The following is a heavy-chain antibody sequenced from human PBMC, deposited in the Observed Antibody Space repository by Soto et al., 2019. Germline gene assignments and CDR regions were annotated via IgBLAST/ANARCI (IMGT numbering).Heavy chain of an antibody. CDR3: ANGAVAGTTTSYSDYGMDV. J-gene: IGHJ6*02. Sequence: QVQLLQSGAEVKKPGSSVRVSCEASGGTFRTYAISRVRQAPGQGLEWMGEIIPIFGTVNYAQKFQGRVTITAAESTTTVYMVLRSLRPEDTAVYYCANGAVAGTTTSYSDYGMDVWGQGTTVTVSS. V-gene: IGHV1-69*12. CDR2: IIPIFGTV. CDR1: GGTFRTYA. D-gene: IGHD6-19*01.